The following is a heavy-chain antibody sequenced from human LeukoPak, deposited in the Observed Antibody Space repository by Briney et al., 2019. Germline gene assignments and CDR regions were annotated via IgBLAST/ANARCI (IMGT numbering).Heavy chain of an antibody. CDR1: GFTFSDSG. Sequence: GGSLRLSCAASGFTFSDSGMHWVRQAPGKGLEWVANIKQDGSEKYYVDSVKGRFTISRDNAKNSLYLQMNSLRAEDTAVYYCARGGIVVAGGLQYFDYWGQGTLVTVSS. V-gene: IGHV3-7*04. D-gene: IGHD6-19*01. CDR2: IKQDGSEK. CDR3: ARGGIVVAGGLQYFDY. J-gene: IGHJ4*02.